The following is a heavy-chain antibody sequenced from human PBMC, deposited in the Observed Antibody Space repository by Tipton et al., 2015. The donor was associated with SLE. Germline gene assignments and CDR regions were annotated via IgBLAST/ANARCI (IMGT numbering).Heavy chain of an antibody. D-gene: IGHD3-3*01. CDR1: GFTFSSYG. CDR3: AKSGDFWSVYAPDYWFDP. CDR2: ISGSGGST. Sequence: SLRLSCAASGFTFSSYGMHWVRQAPGKGLEWVSAISGSGGSTYYADSVKGRFTISRDNSKNTLYLQMNSLRAEDTAVYYCAKSGDFWSVYAPDYWFDPWGQGTLVTVSS. J-gene: IGHJ5*02. V-gene: IGHV3-23*01.